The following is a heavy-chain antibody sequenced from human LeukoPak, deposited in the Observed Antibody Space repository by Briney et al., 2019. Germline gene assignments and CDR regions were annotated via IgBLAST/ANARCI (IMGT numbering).Heavy chain of an antibody. CDR1: GFTFDDHA. CDR2: LSWNSGSI. D-gene: IGHD5-12*01. V-gene: IGHV3-9*01. Sequence: PGRSLRLSCAASGFTFDDHAMHWVRQAPGKGLEWVSGLSWNSGSIDYADSVKGRFTISRDNAKNSLYLQMNSLRAEDTALYYCARERSSLTSLRPTNTFDYWGQGTLVTVSS. CDR3: ARERSSLTSLRPTNTFDY. J-gene: IGHJ4*02.